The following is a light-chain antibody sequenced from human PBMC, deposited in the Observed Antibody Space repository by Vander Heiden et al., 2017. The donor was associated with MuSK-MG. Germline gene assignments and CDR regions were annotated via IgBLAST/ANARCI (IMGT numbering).Light chain of an antibody. J-gene: IGLJ1*01. V-gene: IGLV2-23*02. CDR1: RSDIGSFNL. CDR3: SSYAGSSTFV. Sequence: QSALTQPASVSGSPGQSITVSCTGTRSDIGSFNLVSWYQQHPGKAPKLMIFEVSGRPSGVSNRFSGSKSGNTASLTISGLQAEDEADYYCSSYAGSSTFVFGSGTKVTVL. CDR2: EVS.